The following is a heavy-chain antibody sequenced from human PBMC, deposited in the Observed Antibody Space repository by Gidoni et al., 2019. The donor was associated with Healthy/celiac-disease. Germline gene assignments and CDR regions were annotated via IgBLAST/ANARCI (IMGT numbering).Heavy chain of an antibody. D-gene: IGHD4-17*01. V-gene: IGHV4-39*01. CDR3: ARQEPDYGDYPSY. CDR2: IYYSGST. CDR1: GGSISSSSYY. J-gene: IGHJ4*02. Sequence: QLQLQESGPGLVKPSETLSLTCTVSGGSISSSSYYWGWIRQPPGKGLEWIGSIYYSGSTYYNPSLKSRVTISVDTSKNQFSLKLSSVTAADTAVYYCARQEPDYGDYPSYWGQGTLVTVSS.